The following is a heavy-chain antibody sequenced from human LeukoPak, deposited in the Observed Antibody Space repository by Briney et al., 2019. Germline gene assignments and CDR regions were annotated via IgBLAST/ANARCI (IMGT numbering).Heavy chain of an antibody. CDR2: IRSRSEGGTT. J-gene: IGHJ5*02. Sequence: GGPLRLSCAASGFTLRDAWTTWVRKAPGEALEWGGRIRSRSEGGTTDYTAPVKGRFSISRDDSKNTLCLEMNSLKPEVTAVYYCAAYYYVSGSYYNVEWFGPWGPGTLVSVSS. CDR1: GFTLRDAW. CDR3: AAYYYVSGSYYNVEWFGP. V-gene: IGHV3-15*01. D-gene: IGHD3-10*01.